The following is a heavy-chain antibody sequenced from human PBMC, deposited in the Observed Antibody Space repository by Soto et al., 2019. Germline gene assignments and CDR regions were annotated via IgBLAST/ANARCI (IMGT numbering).Heavy chain of an antibody. J-gene: IGHJ5*02. CDR3: AKDSVHKLYRPSSWEDCFGP. CDR1: GCIFSSYA. Sequence: EEQLLESGGGLVQPGGSLRLSCEASGCIFSSYAITWFRQAPGKGLEWVSTISGTGVNTYYADSVKGRFTVSRDNSKNTVWLQMNSLRAADSSVYYCAKDSVHKLYRPSSWEDCFGPWGQGTLITVSS. V-gene: IGHV3-23*01. D-gene: IGHD6-6*01. CDR2: ISGTGVNT.